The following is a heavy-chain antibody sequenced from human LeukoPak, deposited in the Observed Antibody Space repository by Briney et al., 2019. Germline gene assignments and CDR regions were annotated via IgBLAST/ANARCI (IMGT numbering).Heavy chain of an antibody. D-gene: IGHD3-10*01. CDR3: ATGFYVGVRGTSYYMDV. CDR1: GYTFAGYD. J-gene: IGHJ6*03. Sequence: ASVKVSCKASGYTFAGYDINWVRQATGQGLEWMGWMNPNSGNANSAQKFQGRITMTRDTSIDTAYMELSSLRSEDTAVYYCATGFYVGVRGTSYYMDVWSKGTTVTVSS. V-gene: IGHV1-8*01. CDR2: MNPNSGNA.